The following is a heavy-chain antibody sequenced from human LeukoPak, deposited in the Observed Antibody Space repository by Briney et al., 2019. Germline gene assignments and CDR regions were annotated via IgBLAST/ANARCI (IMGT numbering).Heavy chain of an antibody. V-gene: IGHV1-46*01. CDR1: GYTFSNYY. Sequence: ASVKVSCKASGYTFSNYYTYWVRQAPGQGLEWMGMINPSGGSTSYAQKFQGRVTMTRDTSTSTVYMELSGLRSEDAAVYYCARGGVVATSDYWGQGTLVTVSS. CDR2: INPSGGST. D-gene: IGHD5-12*01. CDR3: ARGGVVATSDY. J-gene: IGHJ4*02.